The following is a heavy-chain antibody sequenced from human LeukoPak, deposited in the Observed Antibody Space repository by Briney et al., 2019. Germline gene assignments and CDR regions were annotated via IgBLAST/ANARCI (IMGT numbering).Heavy chain of an antibody. V-gene: IGHV3-21*01. J-gene: IGHJ4*02. CDR1: GFTFSRYS. Sequence: GGSLRLSCAASGFTFSRYSMNWVRQAPGKGLEWVSSISNTGSYISYAEFVKGRFSISRDNAKNSLYLQMNSLRAEDTAVYYCARDPAYYYDSRADYWGQGTLVTVSS. D-gene: IGHD3-22*01. CDR2: ISNTGSYI. CDR3: ARDPAYYYDSRADY.